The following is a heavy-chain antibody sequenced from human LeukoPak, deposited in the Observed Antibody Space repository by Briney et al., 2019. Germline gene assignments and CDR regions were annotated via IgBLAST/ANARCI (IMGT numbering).Heavy chain of an antibody. J-gene: IGHJ5*02. CDR1: GYTFTSYY. CDR2: INPSGGST. CDR3: ARSFGVVTNWFDP. V-gene: IGHV1-46*01. D-gene: IGHD3-3*01. Sequence: GASVKVSCKASGYTFTSYYMHWVRQAPGQGLEWMGIINPSGGSTSYAQKFQGRVTMTRDMSTSTVYMELSSLRSEDSAVYYCARSFGVVTNWFDPWGQGTLVTVSS.